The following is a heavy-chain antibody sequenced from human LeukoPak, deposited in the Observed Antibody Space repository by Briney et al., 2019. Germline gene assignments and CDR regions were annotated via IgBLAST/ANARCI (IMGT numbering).Heavy chain of an antibody. CDR2: ISAYNGNT. D-gene: IGHD5-24*01. Sequence: ASVKVSCKASGGSFSSYAITWVRQAPGQGLEWMGWISAYNGNTNYAQKLQGRVTMTTDTSTSTAYMELRSLRSDDTAVYYCARDWLATWYYFDYWGQGTLVTVSS. CDR1: GGSFSSYA. V-gene: IGHV1-18*01. CDR3: ARDWLATWYYFDY. J-gene: IGHJ4*02.